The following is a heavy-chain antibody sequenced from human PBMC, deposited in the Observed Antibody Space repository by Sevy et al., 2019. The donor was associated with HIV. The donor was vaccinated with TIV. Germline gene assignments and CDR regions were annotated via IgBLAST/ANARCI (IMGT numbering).Heavy chain of an antibody. D-gene: IGHD3-10*01. CDR3: AKDARRSFGITMVRGVIAYYFDY. CDR2: ISGSGGST. J-gene: IGHJ4*02. Sequence: GGSLRLSCAASGFSLSSYAMSWVRQAPGKGLESVSAISGSGGSTYYADSVKGRFTISRDNSKNTLYLQMNSLRAEDTAVYYCAKDARRSFGITMVRGVIAYYFDYWGQGPLVTVSS. CDR1: GFSLSSYA. V-gene: IGHV3-23*01.